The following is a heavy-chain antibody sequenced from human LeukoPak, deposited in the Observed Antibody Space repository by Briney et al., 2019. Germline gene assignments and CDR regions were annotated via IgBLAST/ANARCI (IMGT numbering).Heavy chain of an antibody. Sequence: GGSLRLFCAASGFTLSSHAMSWVRQAPGKGLERISTFSESSGSAHYADSVKGRFTISRDISKNTLYLQMNSLRAEDTAVYYCARDPSRSWWGYFDYWGQGALVTVSS. CDR3: ARDPSRSWWGYFDY. J-gene: IGHJ4*02. CDR2: FSESSGSA. CDR1: GFTLSSHA. V-gene: IGHV3-23*01. D-gene: IGHD6-13*01.